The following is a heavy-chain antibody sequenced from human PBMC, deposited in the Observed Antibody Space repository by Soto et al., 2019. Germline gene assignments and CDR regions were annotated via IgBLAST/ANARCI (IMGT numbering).Heavy chain of an antibody. V-gene: IGHV3-23*01. CDR3: AKDSPPIVLMVYATYFDY. J-gene: IGHJ4*02. CDR1: GFTFSSYA. Sequence: GGSLRLSCAASGFTFSSYAMSWVRQAPGKGLEWVSAISGSGGSTYYADSVKGRFTISRDNSKNTLYLQMNSLRAEDTAVYYCAKDSPPIVLMVYATYFDYWGQGTPVTVSS. CDR2: ISGSGGST. D-gene: IGHD2-8*01.